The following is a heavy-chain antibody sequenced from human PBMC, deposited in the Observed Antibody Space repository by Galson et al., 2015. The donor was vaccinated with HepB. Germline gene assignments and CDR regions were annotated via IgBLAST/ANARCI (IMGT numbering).Heavy chain of an antibody. CDR3: ARPLVLNGRFTPGVGPFHN. Sequence: ETLSLTCDVSGISISGSQYYWGWIRQSPKKGLEWIGSIYYGGRTYFSPSFQSRVAMSVDTSKNQLSLTLSSVTAADTAVYHCARPLVLNGRFTPGVGPFHNWGHGTLVTVS. CDR2: IYYGGRT. V-gene: IGHV4-39*01. CDR1: GISISGSQYY. D-gene: IGHD2-8*01. J-gene: IGHJ1*01.